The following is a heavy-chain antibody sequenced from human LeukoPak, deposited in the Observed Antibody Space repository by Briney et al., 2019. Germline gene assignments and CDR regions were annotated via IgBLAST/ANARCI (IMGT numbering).Heavy chain of an antibody. V-gene: IGHV3-33*01. CDR2: IWYDGSNK. CDR3: ARDRRDLYYGSGSVDY. CDR1: GFTFSSYG. D-gene: IGHD3-10*01. Sequence: GRSLRLSCAASGFTFSSYGMHWVRQAPGKGLEWVAVIWYDGSNKYYADSVKGRFTISRDNSKNTVYLQMNSLRVEDTAVYYCARDRRDLYYGSGSVDYWGQGTLVTVSS. J-gene: IGHJ4*02.